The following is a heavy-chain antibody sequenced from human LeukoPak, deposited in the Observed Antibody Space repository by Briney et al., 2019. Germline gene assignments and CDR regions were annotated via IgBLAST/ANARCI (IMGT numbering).Heavy chain of an antibody. J-gene: IGHJ4*02. D-gene: IGHD2-21*02. V-gene: IGHV4-30-4*01. CDR1: GGSISSGDYY. Sequence: PSETLSLTCTVSGGSISSGDYYWSWIRQPPGKGLGWIGYIYYSGSTYYNPSLKSRVTISVDTSKNQFSLKLSSVTAADTAVYYCARGPHPKLYCGGDCRYFDYWGQGTLVTVSS. CDR3: ARGPHPKLYCGGDCRYFDY. CDR2: IYYSGST.